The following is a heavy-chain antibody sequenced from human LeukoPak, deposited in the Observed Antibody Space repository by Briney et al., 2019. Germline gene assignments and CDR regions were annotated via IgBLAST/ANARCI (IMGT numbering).Heavy chain of an antibody. CDR1: GFTFSNSA. J-gene: IGHJ5*02. D-gene: IGHD3-3*01. CDR3: ANSSWSHFDP. V-gene: IGHV3-23*05. CDR2: IDSTSTYI. Sequence: GGSLRLSCAASGFTFSNSAMSWVRQAPGKGLEWVSAIDSTSTYIFYIDSVKGRSTIFRDNSKNTLYLQMTSLRAEDTAVYYCANSSWSHFDPWGQGTLVTVSS.